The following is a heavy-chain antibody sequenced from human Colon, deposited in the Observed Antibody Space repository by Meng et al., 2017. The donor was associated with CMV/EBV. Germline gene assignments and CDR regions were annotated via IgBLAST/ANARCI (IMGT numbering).Heavy chain of an antibody. V-gene: IGHV1-8*03. J-gene: IGHJ4*02. D-gene: IGHD3-3*01. CDR3: ARRLRTYYDFWSGPQPDFDY. Sequence: ASVKVSCKASGYTFTSYDINWVRQATGQGLEWMGWINPNSGNTGYAQKVQGRVTITRNTSISTAYMELSSLRSEDTAVYYCARRLRTYYDFWSGPQPDFDYWGQGTLVTVSS. CDR2: INPNSGNT. CDR1: GYTFTSYD.